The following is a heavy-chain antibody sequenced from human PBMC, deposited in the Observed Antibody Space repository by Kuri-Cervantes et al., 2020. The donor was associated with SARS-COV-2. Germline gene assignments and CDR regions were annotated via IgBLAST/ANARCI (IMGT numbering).Heavy chain of an antibody. J-gene: IGHJ4*02. CDR2: IIPLFGTT. V-gene: IGHV1-69*06. CDR1: GGTFSSYA. Sequence: SVKVSCKASGGTFSSYAVTWVRQVPGQGLEWMGRIIPLFGTTIYAEKFRGRVTLTADRSINTAYMELSSLRSEDTAVYYCARNRRTGGYSHGFDLWGQGTLVAVSS. D-gene: IGHD5-18*01. CDR3: ARNRRTGGYSHGFDL.